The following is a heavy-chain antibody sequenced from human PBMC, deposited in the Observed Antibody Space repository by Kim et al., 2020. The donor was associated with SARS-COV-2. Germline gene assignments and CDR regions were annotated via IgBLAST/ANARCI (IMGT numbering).Heavy chain of an antibody. V-gene: IGHV5-51*01. D-gene: IGHD6-19*01. CDR3: ARRSSGYSSGWYGGYYFDY. CDR1: GYSFTSYW. CDR2: IYPGDSDT. J-gene: IGHJ4*02. Sequence: GESLKISCKGSGYSFTSYWIGWVRQMPGKGLEWMGIIYPGDSDTRYSPSFQGQVTISDDKSISTAYLQWSSLKASDTAMYYCARRSSGYSSGWYGGYYFDYWGQGTLVTVSS.